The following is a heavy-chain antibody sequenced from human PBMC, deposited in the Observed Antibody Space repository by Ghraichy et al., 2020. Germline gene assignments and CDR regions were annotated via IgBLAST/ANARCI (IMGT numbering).Heavy chain of an antibody. Sequence: GGSLRLSCAASGFTFSSYSMNWVRQAPGKGLEWVSYISSSSSTIYYADSVKGRFTISRDNAKNSLYLQMNSLRDEDTAVYYCARDVPAAYYYYYYYMDVWGKGTTVTVSS. J-gene: IGHJ6*03. CDR1: GFTFSSYS. CDR2: ISSSSSTI. V-gene: IGHV3-48*02. CDR3: ARDVPAAYYYYYYYMDV. D-gene: IGHD6-13*01.